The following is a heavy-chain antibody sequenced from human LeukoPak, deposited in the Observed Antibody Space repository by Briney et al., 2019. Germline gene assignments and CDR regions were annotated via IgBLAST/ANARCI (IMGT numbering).Heavy chain of an antibody. D-gene: IGHD3-22*01. Sequence: GGSLRLSCAASGFTFSSYRMNWVRQAPGKGLEWVSSIGSRSSYIYYADSLKGRFTISRDNAKNSLYLNIHSLRAEDTAVYYCARAHYYDSSGFDYWGQGTLVTVSS. CDR1: GFTFSSYR. V-gene: IGHV3-21*01. J-gene: IGHJ4*02. CDR2: IGSRSSYI. CDR3: ARAHYYDSSGFDY.